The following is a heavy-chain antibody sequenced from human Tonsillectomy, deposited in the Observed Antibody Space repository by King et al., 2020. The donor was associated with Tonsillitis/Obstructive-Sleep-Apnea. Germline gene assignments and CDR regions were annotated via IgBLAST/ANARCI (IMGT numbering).Heavy chain of an antibody. V-gene: IGHV3-53*01. J-gene: IGHJ3*02. D-gene: IGHD5-24*01. CDR2: IYSGGST. CDR1: GFTVSSNY. CDR3: ARVWLDAFDI. Sequence: VQLVESGGGLIQPGGSLRLSCAASGFTVSSNYMSWGRPAPGKGLEWVSVIYSGGSTYYADSVKGRFTISRDNSKNTLYLQMNSLRAEDTAVCYCARVWLDAFDIWGQGTMVTVSS.